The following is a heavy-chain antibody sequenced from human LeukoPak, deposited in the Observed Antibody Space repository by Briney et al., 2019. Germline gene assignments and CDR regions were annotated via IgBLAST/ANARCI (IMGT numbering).Heavy chain of an antibody. CDR3: ARDWGYCSSTSCYAGYFDP. CDR2: IYYSGST. J-gene: IGHJ2*01. V-gene: IGHV4-31*03. CDR1: GGSISSGGYY. D-gene: IGHD2-2*01. Sequence: ASETLSLTCTVSGGSISSGGYYWSWIRQHPGKGLEWIGYIYYSGSTYYNPSLKSRVTISVDTSKNQFSLKLSSVTAADTAVYYCARDWGYCSSTSCYAGYFDPWGRGTLVTVSS.